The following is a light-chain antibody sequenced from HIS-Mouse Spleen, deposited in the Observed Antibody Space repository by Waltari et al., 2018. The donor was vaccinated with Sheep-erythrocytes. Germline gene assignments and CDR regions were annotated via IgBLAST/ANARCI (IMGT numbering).Light chain of an antibody. V-gene: IGKV1-39*01. CDR3: QQSYSTPQFT. CDR1: QSISSY. CDR2: AAS. Sequence: DIQMTQSPSSLSASVGDRVTITCRASQSISSYLNWYQQKPGKAPKRLIYAASSLQSGVPARFSGSGSWTDFTLTISSLQPEDFATYYCQQSYSTPQFTFGPGTKVDIK. J-gene: IGKJ3*01.